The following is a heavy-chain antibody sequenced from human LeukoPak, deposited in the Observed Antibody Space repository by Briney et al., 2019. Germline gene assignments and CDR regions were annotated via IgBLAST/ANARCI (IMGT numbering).Heavy chain of an antibody. D-gene: IGHD1-26*01. V-gene: IGHV4-59*01. CDR3: ARDGGSPNWFDP. CDR2: IYYSGST. CDR1: GGSISSYY. Sequence: PSETLSLTCTVSGGSISSYYWSWIRQPPGKGLEWIGYIYYSGSTSYNPSLKSRVTISVDTSKNQFSLKLSSVTAADTAVYYCARDGGSPNWFDPWGQGTLVTVSS. J-gene: IGHJ5*02.